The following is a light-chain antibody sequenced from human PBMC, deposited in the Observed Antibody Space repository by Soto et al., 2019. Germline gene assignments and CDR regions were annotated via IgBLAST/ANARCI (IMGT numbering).Light chain of an antibody. Sequence: DIQMTQSPSTLSASVGDRVTIACRANQTITRCLAWYQQKPGKAPKLLIFDASTLESGVPSRFSGSGYGKEFTITISSLPAEDFATYYCQQYHTFWTFGQGTTVEVK. CDR2: DAS. V-gene: IGKV1-5*01. CDR3: QQYHTFWT. J-gene: IGKJ1*01. CDR1: QTITRC.